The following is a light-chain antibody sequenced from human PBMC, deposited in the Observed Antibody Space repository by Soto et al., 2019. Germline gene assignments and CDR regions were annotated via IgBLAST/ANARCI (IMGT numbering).Light chain of an antibody. CDR1: NIGSKS. CDR3: QVWDSSSDHPV. J-gene: IGLJ2*01. CDR2: YPS. Sequence: SYELTQPPSVSVAPGKTARITCGGNNIGSKSVHWYQQKPGQAPVLVIYYPSDRPSGIPERFSGSNSGNTATLTISRVEAGDEADYYCQVWDSSSDHPVFGGGTQLTVL. V-gene: IGLV3-21*04.